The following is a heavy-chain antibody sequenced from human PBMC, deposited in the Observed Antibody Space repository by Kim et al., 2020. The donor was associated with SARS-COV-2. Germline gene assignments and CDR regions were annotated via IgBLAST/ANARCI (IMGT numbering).Heavy chain of an antibody. J-gene: IGHJ4*02. CDR3: ARESRDGYNSLYYFDY. CDR2: IYSGGST. V-gene: IGHV3-53*04. Sequence: GGSLRLSCAASGFTVSSNYMSWVRQAPGKGLEWVSVIYSGGSTYYADSVKGRFTISRHNSKNTLYLQMNSLRAEDTAVYYCARESRDGYNSLYYFDYWGQGTLVTVSS. D-gene: IGHD5-12*01. CDR1: GFTVSSNY.